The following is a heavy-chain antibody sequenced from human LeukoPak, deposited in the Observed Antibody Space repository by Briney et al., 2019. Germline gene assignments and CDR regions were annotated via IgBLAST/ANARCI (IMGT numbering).Heavy chain of an antibody. CDR2: INPNSGGT. J-gene: IGHJ4*02. Sequence: ASVKVSCKASGYTFTGYYMHWVRQAPGQGLEWMGWINPNSGGTNYEQKFQGRVTMTRDTSISTAYMELSRLRSDDTAVYYCAREGQYSSSWPDYWGQGTLVTVSS. CDR3: AREGQYSSSWPDY. CDR1: GYTFTGYY. D-gene: IGHD6-13*01. V-gene: IGHV1-2*02.